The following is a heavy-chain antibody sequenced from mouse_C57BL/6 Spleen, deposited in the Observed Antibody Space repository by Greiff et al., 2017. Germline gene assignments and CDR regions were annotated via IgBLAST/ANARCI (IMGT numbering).Heavy chain of an antibody. CDR1: GFTFSSYG. Sequence: EVQRVESGGDLVKPGGSLKLSCAASGFTFSSYGMSWVRQTPDKRLEWVATISSGGSYTYYPDSVKGRFTISRDNAKNTLYLQMSSLKSEDTAMYCCAREDRSGPYDYAMGYWGQGASVTVSS. CDR3: AREDRSGPYDYAMGY. CDR2: ISSGGSYT. V-gene: IGHV5-6*01. D-gene: IGHD3-2*02. J-gene: IGHJ4*01.